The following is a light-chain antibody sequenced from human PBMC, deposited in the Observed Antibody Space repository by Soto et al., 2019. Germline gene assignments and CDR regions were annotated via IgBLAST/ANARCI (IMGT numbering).Light chain of an antibody. CDR1: ESIASNY. Sequence: EIVLTQSPGTLSLSPGERATLSCRASESIASNYLAWYQQKPGQAPRLLIYTASNRATGIPDKISGSGSGTDFTLTISRLEPEDFPVYYCQQYGSSPWTSGQGTKVEIK. J-gene: IGKJ1*01. CDR3: QQYGSSPWT. V-gene: IGKV3-20*01. CDR2: TAS.